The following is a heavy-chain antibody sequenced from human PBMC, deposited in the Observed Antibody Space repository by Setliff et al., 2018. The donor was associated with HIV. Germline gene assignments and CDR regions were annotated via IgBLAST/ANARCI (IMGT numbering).Heavy chain of an antibody. J-gene: IGHJ4*02. CDR2: IYSSGST. CDR1: GGSISSYY. Sequence: PSETLSLTCTVSGGSISSYYWSWIRQPPGKGLEWLGHIYSSGSTNYNPSLTSRVTISVDTSKKQFSLKLYSVTAADTAVYYCARAYFGPGIYYWGQGTLVTVSS. CDR3: ARAYFGPGIYY. D-gene: IGHD3-10*01. V-gene: IGHV4-4*09.